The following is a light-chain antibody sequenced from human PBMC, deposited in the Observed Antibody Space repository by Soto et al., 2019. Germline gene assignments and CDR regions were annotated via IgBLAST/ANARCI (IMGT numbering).Light chain of an antibody. CDR2: LNSDGSH. CDR1: SGHSNYA. CDR3: QTWVTGIHI. J-gene: IGLJ2*01. Sequence: QLVLTQSPSASASLGASVKLTCTLSSGHSNYAIAWHQQQPEKGPRFLMKLNSDGSHSKGDGIPDRFSGSSSGAERYLTISTIQSEDEADYYCQTWVTGIHIFGGGTQLTVL. V-gene: IGLV4-69*01.